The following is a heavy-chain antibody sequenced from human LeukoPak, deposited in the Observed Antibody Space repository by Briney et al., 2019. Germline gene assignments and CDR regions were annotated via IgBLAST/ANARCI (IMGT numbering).Heavy chain of an antibody. CDR2: IIPILGIA. D-gene: IGHD3-10*01. CDR3: ARGTLQRITMVRGVLNYGMDV. Sequence: AASVKVSCKASGGTFSSYAISWVRQAPGQELEWMGRIIPILGIANYAQKFQGRVTITADKSTSTAYMELSSLRSEDTAVYYCARGTLQRITMVRGVLNYGMDVWGQGTTVTVSS. V-gene: IGHV1-69*04. CDR1: GGTFSSYA. J-gene: IGHJ6*02.